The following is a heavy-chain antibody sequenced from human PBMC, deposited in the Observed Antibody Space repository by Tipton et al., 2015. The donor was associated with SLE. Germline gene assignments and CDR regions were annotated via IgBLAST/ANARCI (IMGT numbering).Heavy chain of an antibody. Sequence: QLVQSGGEVKKAGESLKISCKGFGYSFPDYWIGWVRQMPGKGLEWMGIIYPRDSDTRYSPSFKGQVTISVDKSISTACLQWSSLKAADAAMYYCAKHGDNCGYGYWGQGTLVTVSS. CDR3: AKHGDNCGYGY. V-gene: IGHV5-51*01. CDR2: IYPRDSDT. D-gene: IGHD5-18*01. J-gene: IGHJ4*02. CDR1: GYSFPDYW.